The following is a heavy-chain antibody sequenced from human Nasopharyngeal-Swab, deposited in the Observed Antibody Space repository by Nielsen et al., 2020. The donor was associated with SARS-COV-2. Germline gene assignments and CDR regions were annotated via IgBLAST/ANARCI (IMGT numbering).Heavy chain of an antibody. V-gene: IGHV1-3*01. CDR1: GYTFTSYA. Sequence: ASVKVSCKASGYTFTSYAMHWVRQAPGQRLEWMGWINAGNGNTKYSQKFQGRVTTTRDTSASTAYMELSSLRSEDTAVYYCARVFRADQEYWYFDLWGRGTLVTVSS. D-gene: IGHD2-2*01. CDR3: ARVFRADQEYWYFDL. J-gene: IGHJ2*01. CDR2: INAGNGNT.